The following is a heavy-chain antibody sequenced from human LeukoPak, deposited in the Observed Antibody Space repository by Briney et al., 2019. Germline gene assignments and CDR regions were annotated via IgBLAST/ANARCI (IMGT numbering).Heavy chain of an antibody. J-gene: IGHJ4*02. Sequence: PGRSLRLSCAASGFTFSDHYMDWVRQAPGKGLEWVGRTRNKANSYTTEYAASVKGRFTISRDDSENSLYLQMNSLKTEDTAVYYCARSGYSYGYFDYWGQGTLVTVSS. CDR1: GFTFSDHY. CDR3: ARSGYSYGYFDY. D-gene: IGHD5-18*01. V-gene: IGHV3-72*01. CDR2: TRNKANSYTT.